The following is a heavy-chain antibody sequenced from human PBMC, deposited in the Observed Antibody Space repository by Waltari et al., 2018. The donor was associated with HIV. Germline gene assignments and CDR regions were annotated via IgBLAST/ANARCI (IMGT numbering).Heavy chain of an antibody. J-gene: IGHJ6*02. CDR1: GVSITPYS. V-gene: IGHV3-48*02. Sequence: EVQLVESGGGLVQPGGTLRLSCSVSGVSITPYSIYWVRQRPGKGRELISYISGSTNTKYYAESVKGRCTVSRDNAKNSAFLDMSALRDDDTAIYYCARDKLGDSAPVWGQGTTVAVSS. D-gene: IGHD1-26*01. CDR3: ARDKLGDSAPV. CDR2: ISGSTNTK.